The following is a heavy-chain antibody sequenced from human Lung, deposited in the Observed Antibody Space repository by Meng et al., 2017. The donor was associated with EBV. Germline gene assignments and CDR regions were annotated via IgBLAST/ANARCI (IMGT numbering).Heavy chain of an antibody. CDR3: ARRKSSSWYYFDY. V-gene: IGHV4-4*02. CDR1: SGSISSSRW. D-gene: IGHD2-2*01. CDR2: IHHSGST. Sequence: QGQLQESGPGLVKPSGTLSLPCAVSSGSISSSRWWSWIRQPPGKGLEWIGEIHHSGSTKDNPSLKSRVSISVDKSKNQFFLNLTSVTAADTGVYYCARRKSSSWYYFDYWGQGILVTVSS. J-gene: IGHJ4*02.